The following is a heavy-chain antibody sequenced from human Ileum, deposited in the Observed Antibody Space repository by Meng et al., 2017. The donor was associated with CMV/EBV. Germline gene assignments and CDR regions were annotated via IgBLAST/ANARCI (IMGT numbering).Heavy chain of an antibody. D-gene: IGHD1-26*01. CDR1: GYRFSDYW. V-gene: IGHV5-51*01. CDR3: ARDSGSLLSSNWFDP. CDR2: IYPGDSQT. Sequence: KVSCRGSGYRFSDYWIGWVRQMPGTGKGLEWMGLIYPGDSQTRYSPAFQGQVTMSVDKSITTAYLQWSSLKASDTAMYYCARDSGSLLSSNWFDPWGQGTLVTVSS. J-gene: IGHJ5*02.